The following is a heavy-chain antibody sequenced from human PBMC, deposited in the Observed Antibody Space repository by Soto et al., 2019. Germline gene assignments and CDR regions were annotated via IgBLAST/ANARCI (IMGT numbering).Heavy chain of an antibody. Sequence: SETLSLTCTVSYGSISNFYWSWIRQPPGKGLEWIGYISSSGNTNYNPSLKSRVSISVDTSKNQFSLNLTSVTAADTAVYYCARAPMVLTRSYFGSWGQGTPVTVSS. CDR2: ISSSGNT. D-gene: IGHD3-22*01. V-gene: IGHV4-59*01. CDR3: ARAPMVLTRSYFGS. J-gene: IGHJ4*02. CDR1: YGSISNFY.